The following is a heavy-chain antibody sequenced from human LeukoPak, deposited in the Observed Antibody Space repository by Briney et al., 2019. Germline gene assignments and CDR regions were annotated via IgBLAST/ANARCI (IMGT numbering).Heavy chain of an antibody. CDR1: GGSISSYY. Sequence: SETLSLTCTVSGGSISSYYWSWIRQPPGKGLEWIGYIYYSGSTNYNPSLKSRVTISVDTSKNQFSLKLSSVTAADTAVYYCARGVLSSGYFDYWGQGTLVTVSS. D-gene: IGHD6-19*01. CDR3: ARGVLSSGYFDY. CDR2: IYYSGST. J-gene: IGHJ4*02. V-gene: IGHV4-59*08.